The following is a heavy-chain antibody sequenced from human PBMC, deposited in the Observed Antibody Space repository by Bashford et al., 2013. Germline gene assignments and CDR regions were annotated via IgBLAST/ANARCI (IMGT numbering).Heavy chain of an antibody. Sequence: SVKVSCKASGGTFSSYAISWVRQAPGQGLEWMGGDHPYLWYSKLTHRSSRARVTITADKSTSTAYMELSSLRSEDTAVYYCARDPSGSSDYFDYWGQGTLVTVSS. J-gene: IGHJ4*02. V-gene: IGHV1-69*06. CDR3: ARDPSGSSDYFDY. CDR1: GGTFSSYA. CDR2: HPYLWYS. D-gene: IGHD1-26*01.